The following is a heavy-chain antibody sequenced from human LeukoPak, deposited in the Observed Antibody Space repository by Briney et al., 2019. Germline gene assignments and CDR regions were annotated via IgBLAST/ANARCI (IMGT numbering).Heavy chain of an antibody. D-gene: IGHD1-26*01. CDR1: GGSVSSGSYY. J-gene: IGHJ4*02. V-gene: IGHV2-70*01. Sequence: TLSLTCTVSGGSVSSGSYYWSWIRQPPGKALEWLALIDWDDDKYYSTSLKTRLTISKDTSKNQVVLTMTNMDPVDTATYYCARYIVGAHIDYWGQGTLVTVSS. CDR3: ARYIVGAHIDY. CDR2: IDWDDDK.